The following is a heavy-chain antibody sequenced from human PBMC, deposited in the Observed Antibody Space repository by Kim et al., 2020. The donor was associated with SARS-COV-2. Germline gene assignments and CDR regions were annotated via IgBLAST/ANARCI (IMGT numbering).Heavy chain of an antibody. D-gene: IGHD3-16*01. V-gene: IGHV3-30*04. CDR2: ISYDGRVK. Sequence: GGSLRLSCAASGFIFNNYAMLWVRQTPGKGLEWVAVISYDGRVKYEADSVKGRFTIARDDSRSTVDLQMSSLRPEDTAVYFCARDPLGGPPNYYDFWGQGILVTVSS. J-gene: IGHJ4*02. CDR3: ARDPLGGPPNYYDF. CDR1: GFIFNNYA.